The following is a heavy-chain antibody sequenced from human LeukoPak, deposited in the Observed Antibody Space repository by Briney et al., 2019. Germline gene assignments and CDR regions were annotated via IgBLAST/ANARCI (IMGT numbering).Heavy chain of an antibody. CDR2: IYPGDSDT. V-gene: IGHV5-51*01. Sequence: GESLKISCKGSGYSFTSYWIAWVRQMPGKGLEWMGIIYPGDSDTTYSPSFQGQVTISADKSISTAYLQWSSLKASDTAMYYCARHEGYCISSSCSDTFDIWGQGTMVTVSS. J-gene: IGHJ3*02. D-gene: IGHD2-2*01. CDR1: GYSFTSYW. CDR3: ARHEGYCISSSCSDTFDI.